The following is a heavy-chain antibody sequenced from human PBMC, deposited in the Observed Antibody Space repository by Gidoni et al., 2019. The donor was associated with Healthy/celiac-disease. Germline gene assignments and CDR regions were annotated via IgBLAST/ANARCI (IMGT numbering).Heavy chain of an antibody. CDR2: ISSSGSTI. CDR1: GFTFSSYE. Sequence: EVQLVESGGGLVQPGGSLRLSCAASGFTFSSYEMNWVRQAPGKGLEWVSYISSSGSTIYYADSVKGRFTISRDNAKNSLYLQMNSLRAEDTAVYYCAGPFPPGYYRPTYYYYSMDVWGQGTTVTVSS. V-gene: IGHV3-48*03. CDR3: AGPFPPGYYRPTYYYYSMDV. J-gene: IGHJ6*02. D-gene: IGHD3-9*01.